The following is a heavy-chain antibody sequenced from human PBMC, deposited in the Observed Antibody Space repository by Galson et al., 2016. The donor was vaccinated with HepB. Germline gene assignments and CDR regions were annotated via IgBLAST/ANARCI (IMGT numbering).Heavy chain of an antibody. CDR2: ISTKNGNT. J-gene: IGHJ6*02. CDR1: GYTFTSYA. CDR3: AREPGCSSGWDHYFHYSYGMDV. Sequence: SVKVSCKASGYTFTSYAISWVRQAPGQGLEWMGWISTKNGNTKYVQKLQDRVTMTTDTSSSTAYLELRSLTTDDTAVYYCAREPGCSSGWDHYFHYSYGMDVWGQGTTVTVSS. V-gene: IGHV1-18*01. D-gene: IGHD6-19*01.